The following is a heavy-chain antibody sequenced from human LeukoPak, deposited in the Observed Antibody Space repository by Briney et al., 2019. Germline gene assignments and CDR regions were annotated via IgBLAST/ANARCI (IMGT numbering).Heavy chain of an antibody. J-gene: IGHJ6*03. D-gene: IGHD1-7*01. CDR1: GYSISSGYY. CDR2: FYYSGST. Sequence: SETLSLTCSVSGYSISSGYYWGWIRQPPGKGLEWIGSFYYSGSTNYNPSLKSRVIISEDTSKNQFSLKLSSVTAADTAVYYCAKTIGYYYYMNVWGKGTTVTVSS. CDR3: AKTIGYYYYMNV. V-gene: IGHV4-38-2*02.